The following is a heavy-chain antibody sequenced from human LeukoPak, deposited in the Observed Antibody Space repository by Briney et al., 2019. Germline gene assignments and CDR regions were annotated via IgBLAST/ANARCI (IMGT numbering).Heavy chain of an antibody. D-gene: IGHD2-15*01. CDR1: GFTFSGYG. V-gene: IGHV3-33*01. Sequence: PGGSLRLSCAASGFTFSGYGMPWVRQAPGKGLEWVAVIWYDGSNKYYADSVKGRFTISRDNSKNTLYLQMNSLRAEDTAVYYCARGYCSGGSCYPDYWGQGTLVTVSS. CDR3: ARGYCSGGSCYPDY. J-gene: IGHJ4*02. CDR2: IWYDGSNK.